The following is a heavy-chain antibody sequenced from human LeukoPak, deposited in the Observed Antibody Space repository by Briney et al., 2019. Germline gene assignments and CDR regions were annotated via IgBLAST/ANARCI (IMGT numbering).Heavy chain of an antibody. V-gene: IGHV3-49*03. CDR2: IRSKTYGGTT. Sequence: GGSLRLSCSASGFTFGEHGMSWFRQAPVKGLDWVGFIRSKTYGGTTEYAASVKGRFTISRDDSKSIAYLQMNSLKTEDTAIYYCASSHFPAAGDYWGQGTLVTVSS. CDR1: GFTFGEHG. CDR3: ASSHFPAAGDY. J-gene: IGHJ4*02. D-gene: IGHD6-13*01.